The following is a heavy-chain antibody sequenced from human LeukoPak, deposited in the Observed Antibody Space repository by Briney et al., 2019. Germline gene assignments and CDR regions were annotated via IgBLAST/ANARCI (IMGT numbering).Heavy chain of an antibody. CDR2: IRSSGDIT. V-gene: IGHV3-23*01. D-gene: IGHD6-19*01. Sequence: GGSLRLSCAASGFTFRSYLMSWVRQAPGKGLEWVSSIRSSGDITYYADSVKGRFTISRDNSKNTLYLQMNSLRAEDTAVYYCARIAVAGTAGHWGQGTLVTVSS. CDR1: GFTFRSYL. J-gene: IGHJ4*02. CDR3: ARIAVAGTAGH.